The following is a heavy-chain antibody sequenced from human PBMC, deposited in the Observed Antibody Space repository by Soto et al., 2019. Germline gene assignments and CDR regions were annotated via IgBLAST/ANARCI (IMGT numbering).Heavy chain of an antibody. CDR1: GDTFTGYY. V-gene: IGHV1-2*02. D-gene: IGHD5-12*01. CDR3: ARESGGATAPLDYYYFYMDV. Sequence: QVQLVQSGAEVKKPGASVTVSCRASGDTFTGYYMHWVRQAPGQGLEWMGWINPNSGVTKYAQQIQGGVTMTRDTSIRTVYMELSRLRSDDTAVYYGARESGGATAPLDYYYFYMDVWGTGTTVTVCS. J-gene: IGHJ6*03. CDR2: INPNSGVT.